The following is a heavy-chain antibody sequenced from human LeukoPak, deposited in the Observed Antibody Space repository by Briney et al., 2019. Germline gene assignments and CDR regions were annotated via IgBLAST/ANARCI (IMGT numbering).Heavy chain of an antibody. V-gene: IGHV4-34*01. J-gene: IGHJ6*03. D-gene: IGHD3-10*01. CDR2: INHSGST. CDR3: ARGYYGSGSHCCHMDV. CDR1: VGSFSGYY. Sequence: SETLSLTCAVYVGSFSGYYWSWIRQPPGKGLEWIGEINHSGSTNYNSSLKSRVTISVDTSKNQFSLKLGSVTAADTAVYYCARGYYGSGSHCCHMDVWGKGTTITVS.